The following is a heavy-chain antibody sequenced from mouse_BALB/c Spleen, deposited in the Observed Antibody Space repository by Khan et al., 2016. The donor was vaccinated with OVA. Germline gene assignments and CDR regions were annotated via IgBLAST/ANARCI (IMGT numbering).Heavy chain of an antibody. CDR1: GYSITSGYG. CDR2: ISYSGST. CDR3: ARTARIKY. Sequence: VQLKESGPGLVKPSQSLSLTCTVTGYSITSGYGWNWIRQSPGNKLEWMGYISYSGSTNYNPSLKSRISITRDTSKNQFFLQLNSVTTEDTATYYWARTARIKYWGQGTTLTVSS. J-gene: IGHJ2*01. D-gene: IGHD3-3*01. V-gene: IGHV3-2*02.